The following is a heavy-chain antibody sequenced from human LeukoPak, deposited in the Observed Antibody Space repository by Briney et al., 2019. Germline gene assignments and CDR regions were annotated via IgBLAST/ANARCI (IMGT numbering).Heavy chain of an antibody. CDR1: GGSISSYY. D-gene: IGHD3-22*01. J-gene: IGHJ3*02. CDR3: ARGYYYDSSGYQHDASDI. Sequence: SETLSLTCTVSGGSISSYYWSWIRQPPGKGLEWIGYIYYSGSTNYNPSLKSRVTISVDTSKNQFSLKLSSVTAADTAVYYCARGYYYDSSGYQHDASDIWGQGTMVTVSS. V-gene: IGHV4-59*01. CDR2: IYYSGST.